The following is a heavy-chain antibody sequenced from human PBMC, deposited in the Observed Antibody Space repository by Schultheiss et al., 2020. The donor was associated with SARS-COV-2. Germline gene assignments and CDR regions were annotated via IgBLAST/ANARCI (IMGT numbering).Heavy chain of an antibody. CDR2: INPNSGGT. Sequence: ASVKVSCKASGYTFTGYYMHWVRQAPGQGLEWMGWINPNSGGTNYAQKFQGRVTMTTDTSTSTAYMELRSLRSDDTAVYYCAREPYGSGTYYFDYWGQGTLVTVSS. CDR3: AREPYGSGTYYFDY. CDR1: GYTFTGYY. D-gene: IGHD3-10*01. J-gene: IGHJ4*02. V-gene: IGHV1-2*02.